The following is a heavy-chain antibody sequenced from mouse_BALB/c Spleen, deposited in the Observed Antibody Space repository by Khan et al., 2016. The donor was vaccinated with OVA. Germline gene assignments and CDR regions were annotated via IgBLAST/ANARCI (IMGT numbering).Heavy chain of an antibody. CDR3: ARRNYFGYTFAY. J-gene: IGHJ3*01. V-gene: IGHV1-77*01. CDR2: SYPGSGDT. CDR1: GYTFTDYY. D-gene: IGHD1-2*01. Sequence: QVRLQQSGAELARPGASVKLSCKASGYTFTDYYINWVKQRTGQGLEWIGESYPGSGDTYYNEKFKGKATLTADKSSSTVYMQLSSLTAEASAVYFCARRNYFGYTFAYWGQGTLVTVSA.